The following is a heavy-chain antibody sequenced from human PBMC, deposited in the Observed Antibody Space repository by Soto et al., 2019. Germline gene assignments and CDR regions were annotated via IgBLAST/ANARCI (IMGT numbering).Heavy chain of an antibody. V-gene: IGHV3-21*01. CDR1: GFTFSSYS. J-gene: IGHJ5*02. D-gene: IGHD2-2*01. CDR2: ISSSSSYI. CDR3: ARDWDIVVVPADISNWFDP. Sequence: GGSLRLSCAASGFTFSSYSMNWVRQAPGKGLEWVSSISSSSSYIYYADSVKGRFTISRDNAKNSLYLQMNSLRAEDTAVYYCARDWDIVVVPADISNWFDPWGQGTLVTVSS.